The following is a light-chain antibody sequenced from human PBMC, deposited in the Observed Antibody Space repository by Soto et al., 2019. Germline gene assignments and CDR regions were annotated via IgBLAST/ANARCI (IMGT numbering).Light chain of an antibody. CDR3: QQRSI. Sequence: EIVLTQSPGTLSLSPGERATLSCRASQSVSSYLAWYQLKPGQAPRLLIYDASNRATGIPARFSGSGSGTDFTLTISSLEPEDFAVYYCQQRSIFGPGTKVDIK. CDR2: DAS. J-gene: IGKJ3*01. CDR1: QSVSSY. V-gene: IGKV3-11*01.